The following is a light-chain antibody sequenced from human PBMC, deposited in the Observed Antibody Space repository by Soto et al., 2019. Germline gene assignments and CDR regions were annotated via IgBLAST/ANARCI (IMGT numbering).Light chain of an antibody. Sequence: DIQMTQSPSTLSASVGDRVTITCRASQSISSWLAWYQQKPGKAPKLLIYDASSLESGVPSRFSGSGSGTEFTLTISSLKPHDFATYYCHQSTFGRGTKVHIK. CDR1: QSISSW. CDR3: HQST. J-gene: IGKJ4*01. V-gene: IGKV1-5*01. CDR2: DAS.